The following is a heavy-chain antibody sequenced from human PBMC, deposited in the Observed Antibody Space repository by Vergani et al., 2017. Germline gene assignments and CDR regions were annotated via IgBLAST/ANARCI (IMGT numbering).Heavy chain of an antibody. J-gene: IGHJ4*02. CDR2: ISYDGSNK. V-gene: IGHV3-30*18. D-gene: IGHD2-15*01. CDR1: GFTFSSYG. CDR3: AKGKEPYCSGGSCYYDY. Sequence: QVQLVESGGGVVQPGRSLRLSCAASGFTFSSYGMHWVRPAPGKGLEWVAVISYDGSNKYYADSVKGRFTISRDNSKNTLYRQMNSLRAEDTAVYYCAKGKEPYCSGGSCYYDYWGQGTLVTVSS.